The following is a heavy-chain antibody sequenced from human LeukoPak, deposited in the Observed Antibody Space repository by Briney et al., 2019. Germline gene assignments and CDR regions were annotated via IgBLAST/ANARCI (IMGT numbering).Heavy chain of an antibody. J-gene: IGHJ6*02. CDR1: GFTFSSYW. D-gene: IGHD3-10*01. CDR3: ARGPGSGTGGMDV. V-gene: IGHV3-7*01. CDR2: IKQDGSEK. Sequence: GGSLRLSCAASGFTFSSYWMNWVRQAPGKGLEWVANIKQDGSEKYYVDSVKGRFTISRDNSKNTLYLQMNSLRAEDTAVYFCARGPGSGTGGMDVWGQGTTVTVSS.